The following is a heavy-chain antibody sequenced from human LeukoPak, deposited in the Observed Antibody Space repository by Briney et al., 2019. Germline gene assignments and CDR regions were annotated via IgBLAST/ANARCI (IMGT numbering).Heavy chain of an antibody. CDR2: IDTANGNT. Sequence: ASVKVSCTASGYTCTSHVIHWVRQAPGPRLDWMGWIDTANGNTQNSQNFQGRVTITSDTSASTAYMELSSLRSEDTAVYYCARGVAYNYGLYYQYGMDVWGHGTTVTVSS. CDR3: ARGVAYNYGLYYQYGMDV. D-gene: IGHD5-24*01. CDR1: GYTCTSHV. J-gene: IGHJ6*02. V-gene: IGHV1-3*04.